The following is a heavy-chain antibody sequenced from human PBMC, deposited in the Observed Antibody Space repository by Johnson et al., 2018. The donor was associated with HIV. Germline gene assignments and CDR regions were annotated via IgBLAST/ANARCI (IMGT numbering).Heavy chain of an antibody. CDR3: AREGPSERAGFDI. Sequence: QVQLVESGGGVVQPGRSLRLSCAASGFTFSSYAMHWVRQAPGKGLEWVAVISYDGSTKYYADSVKGQFTISRDNSKNTLYLQMNSLRAEDTAVYYCAREGPSERAGFDIWGQGTMVTVSS. CDR2: ISYDGSTK. CDR1: GFTFSSYA. V-gene: IGHV3-30-3*01. J-gene: IGHJ3*02.